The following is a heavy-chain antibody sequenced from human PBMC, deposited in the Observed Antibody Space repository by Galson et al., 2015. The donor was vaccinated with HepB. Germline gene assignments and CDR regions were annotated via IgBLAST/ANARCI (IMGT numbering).Heavy chain of an antibody. CDR1: GFTFSDYY. Sequence: SLRLSCAASGFTFSDYYMSWIRQAPGKGLEWVSYISSSSSYTNYADSVKGRFTISRDNAKNSLYLQMNSLRAEDTAVYYCARDLGGPYYYDSSGYYYSDYWGQGTLVTVSS. CDR3: ARDLGGPYYYDSSGYYYSDY. V-gene: IGHV3-11*06. CDR2: ISSSSSYT. D-gene: IGHD3-22*01. J-gene: IGHJ4*02.